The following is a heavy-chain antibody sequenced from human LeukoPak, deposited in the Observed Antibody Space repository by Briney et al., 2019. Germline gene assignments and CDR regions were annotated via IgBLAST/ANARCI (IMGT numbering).Heavy chain of an antibody. D-gene: IGHD1-26*01. CDR3: ARLALQEVGATQTYYLDY. CDR1: GGSFSGCY. V-gene: IGHV4-34*01. J-gene: IGHJ4*02. CDR2: INHSGST. Sequence: SETLSLTCAVYGGSFSGCYWSWIRQPPGKGLEWIGGINHSGSTNYNPSLKSRVTISVDTSKIQFSLKLSSVTAADTAVYYCARLALQEVGATQTYYLDYWGQGTLVTVSS.